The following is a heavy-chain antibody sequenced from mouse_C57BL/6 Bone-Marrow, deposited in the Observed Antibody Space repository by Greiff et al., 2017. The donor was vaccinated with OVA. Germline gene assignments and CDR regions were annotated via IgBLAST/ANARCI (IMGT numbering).Heavy chain of an antibody. V-gene: IGHV1-22*01. J-gene: IGHJ2*01. CDR2: INPNNGGT. CDR1: GYTFTDYN. Sequence: VHVKQSGPELVKPGASVKMSCKASGYTFTDYNMHWVKQSHGKSLEWIGYINPNNGGTSYNQKFKGKATLTVNKSSSTAYMVRRSLTSEDAAVYYCASKLRTNFDCWGQGTTLTVSS. CDR3: ASKLRTNFDC. D-gene: IGHD1-1*01.